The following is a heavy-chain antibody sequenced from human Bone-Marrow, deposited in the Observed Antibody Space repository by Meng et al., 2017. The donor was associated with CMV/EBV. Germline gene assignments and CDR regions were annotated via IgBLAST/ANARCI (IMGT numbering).Heavy chain of an antibody. V-gene: IGHV1-69*10. J-gene: IGHJ6*02. D-gene: IGHD2-21*01. CDR1: GGTFSSYA. CDR2: IIPILGIA. Sequence: SVKVSCKASGGTFSSYAISWVRQAPGQGLEWMGGIIPILGIANYAQKFQGRVTITADKSTSTAYMELSSLRSEDTAVYYCARHKTFESVIDLIPDAFAIWGQGTTVTVSS. CDR3: ARHKTFESVIDLIPDAFAI.